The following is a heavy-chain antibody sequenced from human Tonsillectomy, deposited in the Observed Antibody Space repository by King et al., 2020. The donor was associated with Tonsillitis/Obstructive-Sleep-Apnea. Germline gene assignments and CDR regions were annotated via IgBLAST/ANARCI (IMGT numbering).Heavy chain of an antibody. CDR2: INTNTGNP. V-gene: IGHV7-4-1*02. D-gene: IGHD5-18*01. CDR1: GYTLTNYA. CDR3: ARGTEIQLWSYYYYMDV. J-gene: IGHJ6*03. Sequence: VQLVQSGSELKKPGASVKVSCKASGYTLTNYAMNWVRQAPGQGREWMGWINTNTGNPTYAQGFTGRFVFSLDTSVSTGYLQISSLKAEDTAVYYCARGTEIQLWSYYYYMDVWGKGTTVTVTS.